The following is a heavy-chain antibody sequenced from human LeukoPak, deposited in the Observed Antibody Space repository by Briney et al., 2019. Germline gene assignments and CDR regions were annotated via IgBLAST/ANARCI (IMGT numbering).Heavy chain of an antibody. D-gene: IGHD3-9*01. V-gene: IGHV3-48*03. Sequence: PGGSLRLSCAASGFTFSSYEMNWVRQAPGKGLEWVSYISSSGSTIYYADSVKGRFTISRDNAKNSLYLQMNSLRAEDTAVYYCAREYYDNLTGYYASFDYWGRGTLVTVSS. J-gene: IGHJ4*02. CDR1: GFTFSSYE. CDR3: AREYYDNLTGYYASFDY. CDR2: ISSSGSTI.